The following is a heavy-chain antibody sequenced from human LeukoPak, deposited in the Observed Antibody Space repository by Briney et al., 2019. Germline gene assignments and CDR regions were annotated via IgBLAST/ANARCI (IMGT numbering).Heavy chain of an antibody. Sequence: PGGSLRLSCAASGFTVSNYWMNWVRQAPGKGLVWVSRIASDGSSTTYADSVKGRFSISRDNAKNTLYLQMNSLRVEDTAVYYCARGRPHGNDYWGQGTLVTVSS. CDR2: IASDGSST. V-gene: IGHV3-74*01. CDR1: GFTVSNYW. CDR3: ARGRPHGNDY. D-gene: IGHD4-23*01. J-gene: IGHJ4*02.